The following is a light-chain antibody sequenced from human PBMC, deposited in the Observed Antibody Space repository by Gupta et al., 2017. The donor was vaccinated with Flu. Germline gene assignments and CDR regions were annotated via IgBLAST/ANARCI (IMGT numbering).Light chain of an antibody. CDR1: QSVSSN. V-gene: IGKV3-15*01. CDR2: DAS. CDR3: QQYDDWPS. J-gene: IGKJ4*01. Sequence: PGERATLSCRASQSVSSNVAWYQQKPGQAPRLLIYDASTRATGIPARFSGGGSGTDFTLTISSLQSEDFALYCCQQYDDWPSFGGGTTVGIK.